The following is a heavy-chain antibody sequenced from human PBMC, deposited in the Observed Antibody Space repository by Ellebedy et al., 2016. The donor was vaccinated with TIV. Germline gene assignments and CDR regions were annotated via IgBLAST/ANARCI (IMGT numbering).Heavy chain of an antibody. CDR2: INQDGSEK. Sequence: GESLKISCAASGFTLSSYWMSWVRQAPGNGLEWVANINQDGSEKYYVDSVKGRFSISRDNAKNSLYLQMNSLRAEDTAVYYCAGAVGGSSSLWGQGTLVTVSS. CDR1: GFTLSSYW. CDR3: AGAVGGSSSL. V-gene: IGHV3-7*03. D-gene: IGHD6-13*01. J-gene: IGHJ4*02.